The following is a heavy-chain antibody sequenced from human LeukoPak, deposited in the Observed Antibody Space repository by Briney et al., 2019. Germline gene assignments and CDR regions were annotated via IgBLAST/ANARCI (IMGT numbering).Heavy chain of an antibody. D-gene: IGHD6-13*01. Sequence: SETLSLTCAVYGGSFSGYYWSWIRQPPGKGLEWIGEINHSGSTNYNPSLKSRVTISLDTSKNQLSLTLSSVTAADTAVYYCARDSGAAANDYWGQGTLVTVSS. CDR1: GGSFSGYY. CDR2: INHSGST. CDR3: ARDSGAAANDY. J-gene: IGHJ4*02. V-gene: IGHV4-34*01.